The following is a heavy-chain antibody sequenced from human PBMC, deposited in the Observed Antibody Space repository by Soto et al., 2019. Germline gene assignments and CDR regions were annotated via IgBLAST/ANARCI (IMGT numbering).Heavy chain of an antibody. D-gene: IGHD2-15*01. Sequence: GSLRLSCASSGLTFNRYWMHWVRHAPGKGLVWVSHINTDGSNTNYADSVKGRFTISRDNAKSTLFLQMNSLRDEDTAVYYCAREFCSGGNCYTYYFDPWGEG. J-gene: IGHJ5*02. V-gene: IGHV3-74*01. CDR1: GLTFNRYW. CDR2: INTDGSNT. CDR3: AREFCSGGNCYTYYFDP.